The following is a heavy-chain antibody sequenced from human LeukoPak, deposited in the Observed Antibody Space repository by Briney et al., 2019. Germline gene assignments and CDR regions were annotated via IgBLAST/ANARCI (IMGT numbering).Heavy chain of an antibody. V-gene: IGHV3-30*18. CDR3: AKPYYYGSRSYMDY. CDR2: ISYDGSNT. J-gene: IGHJ4*02. Sequence: GRSLRLSCAASGFTFSSYGMHWVRQAPCKGLEWVAVISYDGSNTYYADSVKGRFTISRDNSKNMLYLQMNSLRAEDTAVYYCAKPYYYGSRSYMDYWGQGTLVTVSS. CDR1: GFTFSSYG. D-gene: IGHD3-10*01.